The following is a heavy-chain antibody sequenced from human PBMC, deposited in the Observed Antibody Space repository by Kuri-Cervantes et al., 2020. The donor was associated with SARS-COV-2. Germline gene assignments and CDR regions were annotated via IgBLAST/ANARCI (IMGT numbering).Heavy chain of an antibody. CDR1: GCTVSSNY. Sequence: GESLMISCAASGCTVSSNYLSWVRQAPGKGLEWVSVIYSGGSPYYADSVKGRFTISRDDSKNTLYLQMNSLRVEDTAVYYCAREFHDFWSGYYGPYYFYAMDVWGQGTTVTVSS. J-gene: IGHJ6*02. CDR3: AREFHDFWSGYYGPYYFYAMDV. CDR2: IYSGGSP. V-gene: IGHV3-53*05. D-gene: IGHD3-3*01.